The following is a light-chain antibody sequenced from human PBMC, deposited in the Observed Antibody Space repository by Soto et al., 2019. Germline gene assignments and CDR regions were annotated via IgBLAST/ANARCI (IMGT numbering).Light chain of an antibody. CDR1: SAPISTTYY. V-gene: IGLV8-61*01. J-gene: IGLJ1*01. Sequence: QAVVIQESSLSVSPGGTVTLTCGLRSAPISTTYYPAWYQQTPGQAPRTLIYSTNTRSSGVPDRFSGSIRGNKAALTITGAQADDEAEYHCVLYMGSGAYLFGPGTKVTVL. CDR3: VLYMGSGAYL. CDR2: STN.